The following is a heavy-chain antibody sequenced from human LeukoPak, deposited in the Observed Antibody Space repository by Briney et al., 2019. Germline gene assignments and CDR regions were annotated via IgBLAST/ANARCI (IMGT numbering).Heavy chain of an antibody. CDR2: IYYSGST. J-gene: IGHJ4*02. V-gene: IGHV4-34*09. CDR1: GGSFSGYY. D-gene: IGHD4-23*01. Sequence: PSETLSLTCAVYGGSFSGYYWSWIRQPPGKGLEWIGYIYYSGSTYYNPSLKSRVTISVDTSKNQFSLKLSSVTAADTAVYYCARAPATVVEFDYWGQGTLVTVSS. CDR3: ARAPATVVEFDY.